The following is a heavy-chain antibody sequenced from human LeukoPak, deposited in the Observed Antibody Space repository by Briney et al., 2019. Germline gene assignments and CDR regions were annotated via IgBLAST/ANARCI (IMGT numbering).Heavy chain of an antibody. V-gene: IGHV3-7*05. Sequence: GGSLRLSCEATGFTLGSSWMNWVRQAPGKGLEWVANIKQDGSEKNYVDSVKGRFTISRDNAKNSVYLQMSSLRAEDTAVYFCTRLSSSSGGAVDCWGQGTLVTVSS. D-gene: IGHD2-2*01. CDR1: GFTLGSSW. CDR3: TRLSSSSGGAVDC. CDR2: IKQDGSEK. J-gene: IGHJ4*02.